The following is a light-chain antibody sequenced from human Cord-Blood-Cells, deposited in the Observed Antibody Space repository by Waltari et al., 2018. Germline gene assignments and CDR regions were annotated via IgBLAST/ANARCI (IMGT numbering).Light chain of an antibody. J-gene: IGLJ1*01. Sequence: QSALTQPRSVSGSPGQSVTISCTGTSSDVGGYNYVSWYQQHPGKAPKLMSYDVSKRPSGVPDRFSGSKSCNAASLTISGLQAVDEADYYCCSYAGSYTYVFGTGTKVTVL. CDR3: CSYAGSYTYV. CDR2: DVS. CDR1: SSDVGGYNY. V-gene: IGLV2-11*01.